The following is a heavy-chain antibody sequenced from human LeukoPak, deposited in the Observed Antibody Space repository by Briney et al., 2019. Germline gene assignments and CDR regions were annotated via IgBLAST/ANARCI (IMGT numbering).Heavy chain of an antibody. V-gene: IGHV4-38-2*01. CDR1: GYSISSGYY. CDR3: ARAAFVDYHAFDI. CDR2: IYHSGGT. J-gene: IGHJ3*02. Sequence: SETLSLTCAVSGYSISSGYYWGWIRQPPGKGLEWIGSIYHSGGTYYNPSLKSRVTISVDTSKNQFSLKLSSVTAADTAVYYCARAAFVDYHAFDIWGQGTMVTVSS. D-gene: IGHD3/OR15-3a*01.